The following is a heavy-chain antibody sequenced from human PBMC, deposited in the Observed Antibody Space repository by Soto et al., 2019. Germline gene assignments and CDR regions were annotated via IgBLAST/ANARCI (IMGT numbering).Heavy chain of an antibody. D-gene: IGHD6-19*01. CDR3: AREGAAVSDTNWFDP. CDR2: INPNSGDT. V-gene: IGHV1-2*02. CDR1: GYIFTDYY. J-gene: IGHJ5*02. Sequence: ASVKVSCKASGYIFTDYYMHWVRQAPGQGLEWMGWINPNSGDTKFAKKFDGRVTLTRDTSISTAYMELSRLRSDDTGLYYCAREGAAVSDTNWFDPWGQGTLVTVSS.